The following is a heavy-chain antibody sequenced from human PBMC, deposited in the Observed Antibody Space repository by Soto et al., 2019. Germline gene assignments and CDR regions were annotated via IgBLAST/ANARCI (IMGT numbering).Heavy chain of an antibody. CDR3: AGAHCSSTSCYVGTFDY. CDR1: GGSISSYY. D-gene: IGHD2-2*01. V-gene: IGHV4-59*01. J-gene: IGHJ4*02. CDR2: IYYSGST. Sequence: PSETLSLTCTVSGGSISSYYWSWIRQPPGKGLEWIGYIYYSGSTNYNPSLKSRVTISVDTSKNQFSLKLSSVTAADTAVYYCAGAHCSSTSCYVGTFDYWGQGTLVTVSS.